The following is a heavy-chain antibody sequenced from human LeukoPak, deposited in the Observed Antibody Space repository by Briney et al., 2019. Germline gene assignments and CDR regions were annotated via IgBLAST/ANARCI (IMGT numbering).Heavy chain of an antibody. CDR2: IYYSGST. CDR1: GGSISSYY. V-gene: IGHV4-59*08. D-gene: IGHD3-22*01. CDR3: ARPTNYYDSSGYPADNWFDP. Sequence: SETLSLTCTVSGGSISSYYWSWIRQPPGKGLEWIGYIYYSGSTNYNPSLKSRVTISVDTSKNQFSLKLSSVTAADTAVYYCARPTNYYDSSGYPADNWFDPWGQGTLVTVSS. J-gene: IGHJ5*02.